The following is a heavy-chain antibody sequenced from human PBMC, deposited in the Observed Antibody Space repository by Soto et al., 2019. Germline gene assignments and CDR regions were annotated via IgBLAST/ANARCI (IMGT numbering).Heavy chain of an antibody. CDR3: ARGVRDIVVVVDVSFDY. Sequence: QVQLQQWGAGLLKPSETLSLTCAVYGGSFSGYYWCWIRQPPGTGLEWIGEINHSGSTNYNPSLKCRVTIAVDTSKNQFPLKLSSVTAADTAVYYCARGVRDIVVVVDVSFDYWGQGTLVTVSS. V-gene: IGHV4-34*01. CDR1: GGSFSGYY. J-gene: IGHJ4*02. D-gene: IGHD2-15*01. CDR2: INHSGST.